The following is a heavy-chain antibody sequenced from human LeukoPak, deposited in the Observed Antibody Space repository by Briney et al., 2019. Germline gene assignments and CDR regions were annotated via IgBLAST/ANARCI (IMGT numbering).Heavy chain of an antibody. CDR2: ISGYNGNT. V-gene: IGHV1-18*01. Sequence: ASVKVSCTASGYTFTSYGISWVRQAPGQGLEWMGWISGYNGNTNYAQKLQGRVTVTTDTSTSAAYMELRSLRSDDTAVYYCARYSSSWCLDYWGQGTLVTVSS. CDR1: GYTFTSYG. J-gene: IGHJ4*02. CDR3: ARYSSSWCLDY. D-gene: IGHD6-13*01.